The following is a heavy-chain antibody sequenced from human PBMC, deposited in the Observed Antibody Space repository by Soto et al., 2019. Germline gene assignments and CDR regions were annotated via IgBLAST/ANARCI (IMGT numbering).Heavy chain of an antibody. CDR2: IGGSGAGT. CDR3: ARGGGRAVAGTHLDY. D-gene: IGHD6-19*01. V-gene: IGHV3-23*01. J-gene: IGHJ4*02. Sequence: EVQLLESGGGLVQQGGSLSLSCAASGFTFSSYAMSWVRQAPGKGLEWVSGIGGSGAGTNYADSVKGRFTISRDHSKNTLYLQMSSLRAEDTAVYYCARGGGRAVAGTHLDYWGQVTLVTVSS. CDR1: GFTFSSYA.